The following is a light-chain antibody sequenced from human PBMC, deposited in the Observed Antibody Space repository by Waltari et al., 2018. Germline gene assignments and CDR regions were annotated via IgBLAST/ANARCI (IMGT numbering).Light chain of an antibody. CDR1: HSNIGSNH. J-gene: IGLJ2*01. CDR2: YTN. CDR3: AAWDSSLTSGL. Sequence: QSVLTQPPSVSGAPGQSVTISCSGSHSNIGSNHVYWYQQLPGTAPKLLIYYTNQRPSGVPDRFSGSQSGTSASLAITGLRSEDEAEYYCAAWDSSLTSGLFGGGTRLTVL. V-gene: IGLV1-47*02.